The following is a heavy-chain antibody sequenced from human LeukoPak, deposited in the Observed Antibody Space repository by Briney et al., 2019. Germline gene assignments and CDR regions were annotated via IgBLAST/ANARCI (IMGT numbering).Heavy chain of an antibody. Sequence: PGGSLRLSCAASGFIFSSYGMHWVRQAPGKGLEWVAFIRYDGSNKYYADSVKGRFTISRDNSKNTLYLQMNSLRAEDTAVYYCAKEGPGFGDGTDYWGQGTLVTVSS. V-gene: IGHV3-30*02. CDR1: GFIFSSYG. D-gene: IGHD3-10*01. J-gene: IGHJ4*02. CDR2: IRYDGSNK. CDR3: AKEGPGFGDGTDY.